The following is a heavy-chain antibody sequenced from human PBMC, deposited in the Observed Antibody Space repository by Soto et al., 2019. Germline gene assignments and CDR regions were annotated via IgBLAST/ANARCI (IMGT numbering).Heavy chain of an antibody. CDR2: IYYSGST. V-gene: IGHV4-31*01. CDR3: ARVLGYYYYGMDV. CDR1: GGSISSGGYY. Sequence: QVQLQESGPGLVKPSQTLSLTCTVSGGSISSGGYYWSWIRQHPGKGLEWIGYIYYSGSTYYNPSLKGLVTVSGDTSKNHFSLKLSSVTAADTAVYYCARVLGYYYYGMDVWGQGTTVTVSS. D-gene: IGHD7-27*01. J-gene: IGHJ6*02.